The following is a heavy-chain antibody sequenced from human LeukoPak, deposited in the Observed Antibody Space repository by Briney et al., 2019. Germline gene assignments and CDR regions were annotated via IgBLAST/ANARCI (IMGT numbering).Heavy chain of an antibody. CDR2: IKQDGSEK. D-gene: IGHD3-10*01. CDR3: AKGGYYFDY. Sequence: GGSLRLSCAASGFTFSTYWMSWVRQAPGTGLEWVASIKQDGSEKSYVDSVKGRFTISRDNSKNTLYLQMNSLRAEDTAVYYCAKGGYYFDYWGQGTLVTVSS. J-gene: IGHJ4*02. CDR1: GFTFSTYW. V-gene: IGHV3-7*03.